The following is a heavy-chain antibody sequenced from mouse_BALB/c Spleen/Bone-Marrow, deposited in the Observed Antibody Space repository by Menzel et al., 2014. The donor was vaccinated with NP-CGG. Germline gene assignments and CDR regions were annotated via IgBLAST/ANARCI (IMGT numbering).Heavy chain of an antibody. Sequence: EVHLVESGPGLVEPSQSLSLTCSVTGYSITSGYFWNWIRQFPGNKLEWMGYIRYDGSNNYNPSLKNRISITRDTSQNQFFLKLNSVTTEDTATYYCARDWEQLGHLDFWGQGTTLTVSS. CDR3: ARDWEQLGHLDF. CDR2: IRYDGSN. CDR1: GYSITSGYF. D-gene: IGHD3-1*01. V-gene: IGHV3-6*02. J-gene: IGHJ2*01.